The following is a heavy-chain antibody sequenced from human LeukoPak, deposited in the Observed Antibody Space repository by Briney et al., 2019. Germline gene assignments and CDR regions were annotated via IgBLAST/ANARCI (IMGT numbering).Heavy chain of an antibody. CDR2: INSSSSYI. J-gene: IGHJ5*02. Sequence: GGSLRLSCAASGFTFSSYSMNWVRQAPGKGLEWVSSINSSSSYIYYADSVKGRFTISRDNAKNSLYLQMNSLRAEDTAVYYCARDPYYDILKVDPWGQGTLVTVSS. CDR3: ARDPYYDILKVDP. D-gene: IGHD3-9*01. CDR1: GFTFSSYS. V-gene: IGHV3-21*01.